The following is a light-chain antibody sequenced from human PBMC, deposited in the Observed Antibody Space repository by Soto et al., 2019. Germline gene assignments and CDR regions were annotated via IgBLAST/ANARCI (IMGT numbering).Light chain of an antibody. J-gene: IGLJ2*01. CDR3: SSYTSSSTVV. CDR1: TSDVGGYNY. V-gene: IGLV2-14*01. Sequence: QSALTQPASVSGSPGQSITISCTGTTSDVGGYNYVSWYQQHPGTSPKLMIYEVSNRPSGVSNRFSGSKSDNTASLTISGLQVDDEAAYYCSSYTSSSTVVFGGGTKVTVL. CDR2: EVS.